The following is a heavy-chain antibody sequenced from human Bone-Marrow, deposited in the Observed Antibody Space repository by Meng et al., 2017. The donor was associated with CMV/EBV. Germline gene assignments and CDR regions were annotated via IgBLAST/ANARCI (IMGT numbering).Heavy chain of an antibody. J-gene: IGHJ6*02. CDR2: INPNSGGT. CDR3: ARLFHTTLGTNYYYGMDV. Sequence: ASVKVSCKASGYTFTGYYMHWVRQAPGQGLEWMGWINPNSGGTNYAQKFQGRVTMTRDTSISTAYMELSRLRSDDTAVFFCARLFHTTLGTNYYYGMDVWGPGTMVTVSS. CDR1: GYTFTGYY. V-gene: IGHV1-2*02. D-gene: IGHD3-3*01.